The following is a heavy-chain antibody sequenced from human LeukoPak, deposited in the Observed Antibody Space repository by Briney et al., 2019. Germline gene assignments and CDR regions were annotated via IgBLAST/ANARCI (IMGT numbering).Heavy chain of an antibody. J-gene: IGHJ4*02. CDR1: GFTFSNYN. D-gene: IGHD3-22*01. V-gene: IGHV3-48*04. CDR2: ISSSSSAI. CDR3: ARGYYDSSGYYYDEYFDY. Sequence: GGSLRLSCAASGFTFSNYNMNWVRQAPGQGLEWVSSISSSSSAIYYADSVKGRFTISRDNAKNSLYLQMNSLRAEDTAVYYCARGYYDSSGYYYDEYFDYWGQGTLVTVSS.